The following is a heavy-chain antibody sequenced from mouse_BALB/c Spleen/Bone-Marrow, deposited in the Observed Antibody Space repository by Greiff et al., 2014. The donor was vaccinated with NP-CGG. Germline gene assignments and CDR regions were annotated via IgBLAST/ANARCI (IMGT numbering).Heavy chain of an antibody. V-gene: IGHV14-3*02. CDR2: IDPANGNT. CDR1: GFNIQNTY. J-gene: IGHJ4*01. CDR3: GRGADGFAIDY. Sequence: VHVKQSGAELVKPGASVKLSCTASGFNIQNTYIHWVKQRPEQGLEWIGRIDPANGNTKYDPKFKDKVTITADTSSNTAYLQLTSLTSEDTAVDYCGRGADGFAIDYWGQGTSVTVSA.